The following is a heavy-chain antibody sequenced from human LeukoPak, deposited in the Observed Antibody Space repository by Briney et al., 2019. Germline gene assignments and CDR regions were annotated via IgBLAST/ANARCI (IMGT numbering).Heavy chain of an antibody. CDR1: GGTFSSYA. D-gene: IGHD2-2*02. V-gene: IGHV1-69*13. Sequence: SVKVSCKASGGTFSSYAISWVRQAPGQGLEWMGGIIPIFGTANYAQKFQGRVTITADESTSTAYMELSSLRSEDTAVYYCARDLTVVVPAAIGNWFDPWGQGTLVTVSS. CDR2: IIPIFGTA. J-gene: IGHJ5*02. CDR3: ARDLTVVVPAAIGNWFDP.